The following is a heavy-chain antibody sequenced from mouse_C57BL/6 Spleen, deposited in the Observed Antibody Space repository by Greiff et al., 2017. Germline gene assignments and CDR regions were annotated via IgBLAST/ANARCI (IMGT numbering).Heavy chain of an antibody. CDR1: GYSITSGYY. D-gene: IGHD1-1*01. CDR2: ISYDGSN. CDR3: PREAYYYGSRYAMDY. Sequence: EVQLQQSGPGLVKPSQSLSLTCSVTGYSITSGYYWNWIRQFPGNKLEWMGYISYDGSNNYNPSLKNRISITRDTSKDQFFLKLNSVTTEDTATYYCPREAYYYGSRYAMDYWGQGTSVTVSS. J-gene: IGHJ4*01. V-gene: IGHV3-6*01.